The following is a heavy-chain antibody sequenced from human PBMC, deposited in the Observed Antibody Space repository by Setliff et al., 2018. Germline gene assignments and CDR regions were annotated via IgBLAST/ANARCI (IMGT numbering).Heavy chain of an antibody. D-gene: IGHD1-1*01. J-gene: IGHJ4*02. CDR2: VNPSNGAI. V-gene: IGHV1-46*01. CDR1: GYTFTTYY. CDR3: AREFPGGTKGFDY. Sequence: AASVKVSCKASGYTFTTYYIHWVRQAPGQGLEWVGRVNPSNGAIHYAQNFQGRVTMTRDTSTSIVYMELNSLRFEDTAVYYCAREFPGGTKGFDYWGQGTLVTVSS.